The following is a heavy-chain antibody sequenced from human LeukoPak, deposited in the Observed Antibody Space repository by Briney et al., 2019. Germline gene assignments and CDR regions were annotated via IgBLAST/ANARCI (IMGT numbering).Heavy chain of an antibody. D-gene: IGHD3-22*01. CDR3: AREDYDSSGYYIDY. CDR2: ISYDGSNK. V-gene: IGHV3-30-3*01. CDR1: GFTFSSYW. J-gene: IGHJ4*02. Sequence: GGSLRLSCAASGFTFSSYWMTWVRQAPGKGLEWVAVISYDGSNKYYADSVKGRFTISRDNSKNTLYLQMNSLRAEDTAVYYCAREDYDSSGYYIDYWGQGTLVTVSS.